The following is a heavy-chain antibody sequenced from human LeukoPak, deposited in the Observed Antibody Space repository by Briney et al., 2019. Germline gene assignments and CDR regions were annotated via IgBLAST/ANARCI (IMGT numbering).Heavy chain of an antibody. D-gene: IGHD2-2*01. CDR3: TRDLCSSTSCYRFDY. Sequence: SGGSLRLSCAASGFTFSNAWMSWVRQAPGKGLEWVGRIKSKTDGGTTDYAAPVKGRFTISRDDSKNTLYLQMNSLKTEDTAVYYCTRDLCSSTSCYRFDYWGQGTLVTVSS. CDR2: IKSKTDGGTT. J-gene: IGHJ4*02. V-gene: IGHV3-15*01. CDR1: GFTFSNAW.